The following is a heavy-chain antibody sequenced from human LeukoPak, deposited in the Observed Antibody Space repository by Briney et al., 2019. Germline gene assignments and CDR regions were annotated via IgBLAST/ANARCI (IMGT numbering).Heavy chain of an antibody. CDR2: INHSGST. CDR3: ARGDPAFDY. V-gene: IGHV4-34*01. J-gene: IGHJ4*02. Sequence: PSETLSLTCAVYGGSFSGYYLSWIRQPPGKGLEWIWEINHSGSTNYNPPLKSRLTKSVDTSKNQFSLELSPGTAADTALYYCARGDPAFDYWGQGTLVTVSS. D-gene: IGHD6-25*01. CDR1: GGSFSGYY.